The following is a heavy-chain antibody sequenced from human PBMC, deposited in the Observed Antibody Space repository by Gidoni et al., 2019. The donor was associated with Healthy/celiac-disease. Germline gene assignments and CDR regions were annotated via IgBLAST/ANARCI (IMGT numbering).Heavy chain of an antibody. CDR1: GFTFSSYA. Sequence: EVQLLESGGGLVQPGGSLRLSCAAPGFTFSSYAMSWVRQAPGKGLGWVSAISGSGGSTYYADSVKGRFTISRDNSKNTLYLQMNSLRAEDTAVYYCAKGWDGEAYFDYWGQGTLVTVSS. D-gene: IGHD1-26*01. CDR3: AKGWDGEAYFDY. CDR2: ISGSGGST. J-gene: IGHJ4*02. V-gene: IGHV3-23*01.